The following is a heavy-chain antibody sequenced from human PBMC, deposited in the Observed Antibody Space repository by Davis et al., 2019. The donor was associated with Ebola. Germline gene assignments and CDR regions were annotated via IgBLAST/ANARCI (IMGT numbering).Heavy chain of an antibody. V-gene: IGHV4-59*12. Sequence: MPSETLSLTCAVSGGSISSYYWSWIRQPPGKGLEWIGYIYYSGSTNYNPSLKSRVTISVDTSKNQFSLKLSSVTAADTAVYYCARGGLVNWFDPWGRGTLVTVSS. CDR2: IYYSGST. J-gene: IGHJ5*02. CDR1: GGSISSYY. CDR3: ARGGLVNWFDP. D-gene: IGHD3-3*01.